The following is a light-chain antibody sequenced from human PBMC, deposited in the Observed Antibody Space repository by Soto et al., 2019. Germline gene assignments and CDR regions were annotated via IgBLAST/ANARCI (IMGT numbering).Light chain of an antibody. Sequence: QSVLTQPASVSGSPGQSITISCTGTSSDVGAYNYVSWYQHHPGKAPKLMIYEVSNRPSGVSNRFSGSKSGNTASLTISGLQAEDEADYYCSSYSTATSPQWVFGGGTQLTVL. V-gene: IGLV2-14*01. J-gene: IGLJ3*02. CDR2: EVS. CDR3: SSYSTATSPQWV. CDR1: SSDVGAYNY.